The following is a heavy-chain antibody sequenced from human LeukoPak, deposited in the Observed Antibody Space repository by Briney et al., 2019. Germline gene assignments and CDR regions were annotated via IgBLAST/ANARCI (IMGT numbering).Heavy chain of an antibody. J-gene: IGHJ4*02. CDR2: IFHSGSS. V-gene: IGHV4-59*01. D-gene: IGHD1-7*01. CDR1: GGSITTYY. Sequence: SGTLSLTCTVSGGSITTYYWSWIRQPPGKELEWIGYIFHSGSSNYNPSLESRVTISADTSKNQFSLKLSSVTAADTAVYYCARDHPSGTQDYWGQGTLVTVSS. CDR3: ARDHPSGTQDY.